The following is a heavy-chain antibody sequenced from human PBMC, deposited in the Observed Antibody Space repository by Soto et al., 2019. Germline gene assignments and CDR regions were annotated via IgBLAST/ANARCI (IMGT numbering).Heavy chain of an antibody. CDR1: GFTFRNYG. Sequence: GGSLRLSCAASGFTFRNYGMNWVRQAPGKGLEWVSYIGLGSSTKYYADSVEGRFTISRDNAKNSLYLQMDSLGAEDTAIYYCAKVVGDGNDYYDFWGQGTLVTVSS. CDR2: IGLGSSTK. D-gene: IGHD3-22*01. J-gene: IGHJ4*02. CDR3: AKVVGDGNDYYDF. V-gene: IGHV3-48*01.